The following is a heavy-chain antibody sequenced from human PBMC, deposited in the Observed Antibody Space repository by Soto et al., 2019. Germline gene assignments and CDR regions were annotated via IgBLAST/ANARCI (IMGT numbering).Heavy chain of an antibody. Sequence: QLQLQESGSGLVKPSETLSLTCVVSGGPISTGGYAWSWIRQPPGKGLEWIGYIYHSGTTFYNPSLKSRLTIPVDRPKNQYSLKLTSVTAADTAIYYCVRVYLGYDSSDGYDSSGYYSGAFEICGRGTMVTVSS. V-gene: IGHV4-30-2*01. CDR2: IYHSGTT. J-gene: IGHJ3*02. D-gene: IGHD3-22*01. CDR1: GGPISTGGYA. CDR3: VRVYLGYDSSDGYDSSGYYSGAFEI.